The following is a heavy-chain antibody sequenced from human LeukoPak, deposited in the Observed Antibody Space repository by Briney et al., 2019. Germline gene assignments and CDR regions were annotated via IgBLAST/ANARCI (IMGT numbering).Heavy chain of an antibody. D-gene: IGHD6-13*01. CDR3: AREAEQQLVRSWFDP. CDR1: GFTFSSYS. CDR2: ISSSSSYI. V-gene: IGHV3-21*01. Sequence: GGSLRLSCAASGFTFSSYSMNWVRQAPGKGLEWVSSISSSSSYIYYAGSVKGRFTISRDNAKNSLYLQMNSLRAEDTAVYYCAREAEQQLVRSWFDPWGQGTLVTVSS. J-gene: IGHJ5*02.